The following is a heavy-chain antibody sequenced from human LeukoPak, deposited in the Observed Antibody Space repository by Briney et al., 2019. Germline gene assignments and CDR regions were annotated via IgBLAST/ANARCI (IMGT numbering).Heavy chain of an antibody. V-gene: IGHV3-21*01. CDR2: ISSSSSYI. Sequence: GGSLRLSCAASGFTFGSYSMNWVRHAPGKGLESVSSISSSSSYIYYADSVKGRFTISRDNAKNTLYLQMNSLRAEDTAVYYCARDWVVGATTDAFDIWGQGTMVTVSS. CDR1: GFTFGSYS. D-gene: IGHD1-26*01. CDR3: ARDWVVGATTDAFDI. J-gene: IGHJ3*02.